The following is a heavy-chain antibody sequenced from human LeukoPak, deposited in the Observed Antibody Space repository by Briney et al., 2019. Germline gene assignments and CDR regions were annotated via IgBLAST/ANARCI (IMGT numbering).Heavy chain of an antibody. Sequence: GGSLRLSCAASGFTFSSYAMSWVRQAPGKGLEWVSAISGSGGSTYYADSVKGRFTISRDNSKNTLYLQMNSLRAEDTAVYYCAKVYDSSGYYYVEGYFDYWGQGILVTVSS. CDR2: ISGSGGST. CDR1: GFTFSSYA. V-gene: IGHV3-23*01. D-gene: IGHD3-22*01. J-gene: IGHJ4*02. CDR3: AKVYDSSGYYYVEGYFDY.